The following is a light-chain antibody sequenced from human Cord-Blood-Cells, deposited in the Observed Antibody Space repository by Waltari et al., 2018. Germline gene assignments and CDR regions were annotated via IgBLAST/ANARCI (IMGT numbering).Light chain of an antibody. J-gene: IGKJ5*01. Sequence: AIRITQSPSSLSASTGDRVTITCRASQGISSYLAWYQKKPGKAPKLLIYAASTLQSGVPSRFSGSGSGTEFTLTISCLQSEDFATYYCQQYYSYPLVTFGQGTRLEIK. CDR1: QGISSY. CDR3: QQYYSYPLVT. CDR2: AAS. V-gene: IGKV1-8*01.